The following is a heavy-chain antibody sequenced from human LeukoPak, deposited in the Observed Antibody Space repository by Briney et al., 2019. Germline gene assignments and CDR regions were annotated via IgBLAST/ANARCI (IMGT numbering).Heavy chain of an antibody. CDR1: GFSFSSYW. V-gene: IGHV3-7*01. CDR2: IKQDGSEK. CDR3: ARDSMIVVVTAFDI. J-gene: IGHJ3*02. D-gene: IGHD3-22*01. Sequence: GGSLRLSCAASGFSFSSYWMSWVRQAPGKGLEWGANIKQDGSEKYYVDSVKGRFTISRDNAKNSLYLQRNSLRAEDTAVYYRARDSMIVVVTAFDIWGQGTMVTVSS.